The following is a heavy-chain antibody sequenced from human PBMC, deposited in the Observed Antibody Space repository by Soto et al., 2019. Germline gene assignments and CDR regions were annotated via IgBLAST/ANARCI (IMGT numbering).Heavy chain of an antibody. CDR3: ARGLQSSYYGSGALLDY. CDR1: GYTFTSYG. V-gene: IGHV1-18*01. CDR2: ISAYNGNT. D-gene: IGHD3-10*01. Sequence: ASVKVSCNASGYTFTSYGISWVRQAPGQGLEWMGWISAYNGNTNYAQKLQGRVTMTTDTSTSTAYMELRSLRSDDTAVYYCARGLQSSYYGSGALLDYWGQGTLVTVSS. J-gene: IGHJ4*02.